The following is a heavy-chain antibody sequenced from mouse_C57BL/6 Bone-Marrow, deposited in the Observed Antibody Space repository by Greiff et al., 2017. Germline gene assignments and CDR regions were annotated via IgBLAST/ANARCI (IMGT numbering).Heavy chain of an antibody. CDR3: TTCGYFPDY. Sequence: EVQLQQSGAELVRPGASVKLSCTASGFNIKDDYMHWVKQRPEQGLEWIGWIDPENGDTEYDPKFQGKATITAETSSNTAYLQLSSLTSGDTAVYYCTTCGYFPDYWGQGTTLTVSS. D-gene: IGHD2-3*01. V-gene: IGHV14-4*01. J-gene: IGHJ2*01. CDR1: GFNIKDDY. CDR2: IDPENGDT.